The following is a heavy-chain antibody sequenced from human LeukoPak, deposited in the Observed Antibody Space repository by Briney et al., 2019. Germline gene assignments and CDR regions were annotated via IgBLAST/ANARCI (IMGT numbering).Heavy chain of an antibody. CDR1: GFTVSRNY. CDR3: ARAFIVGATRWFDP. J-gene: IGHJ5*02. CDR2: IFSSGST. Sequence: GGSLRLSCAASGFTVSRNYMSWVRQSPGKGLYWVSVIFSSGSTYYADSVRGRFTISRDNSKNMLYLQMNSLRAEDTAVYYCARAFIVGATRWFDPWGQGTLVTGSS. D-gene: IGHD1-26*01. V-gene: IGHV3-53*01.